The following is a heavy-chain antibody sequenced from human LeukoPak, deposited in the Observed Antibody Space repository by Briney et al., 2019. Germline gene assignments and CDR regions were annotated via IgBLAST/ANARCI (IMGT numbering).Heavy chain of an antibody. CDR2: ISYDGSNK. D-gene: IGHD3-16*02. J-gene: IGHJ6*02. Sequence: PGGPLRLSCAASGFTFSSYAMHWVRQAPGKGLEWVAVISYDGSNKYYADSVKGRFTISRDNSKNTLYLQMNSLRAEDTAVYYCARDRDPIMITFGGVIVRNYYYYGMDVWGQGTTVTVSS. V-gene: IGHV3-30*04. CDR1: GFTFSSYA. CDR3: ARDRDPIMITFGGVIVRNYYYYGMDV.